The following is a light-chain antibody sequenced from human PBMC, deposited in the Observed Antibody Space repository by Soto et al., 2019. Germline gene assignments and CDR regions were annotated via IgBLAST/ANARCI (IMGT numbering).Light chain of an antibody. CDR3: AARDASLSACV. CDR1: DSNIGSNS. J-gene: IGLJ1*01. Sequence: QSVLTQPPSASGTAGQVVTISCSGGDSNIGSNSVYWYQHLPRMAPKLLIYHSNQRPSGVPDRFSGSRSGTSASLAIVGLRSEDEAIYYCAARDASLSACVFGNGTKVTVL. V-gene: IGLV1-47*02. CDR2: HSN.